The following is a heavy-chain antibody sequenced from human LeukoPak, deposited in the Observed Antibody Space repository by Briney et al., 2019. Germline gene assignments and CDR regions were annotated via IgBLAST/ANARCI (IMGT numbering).Heavy chain of an antibody. J-gene: IGHJ4*02. CDR1: GYTFTSYY. Sequence: ASVKVSCKASGYTFTSYYIHWLRQASGQGLEWMGIINPSGGTTSYAQRFQGRLTMTRDTSTSTVYMELSSLRSEDTAVYFCARGPIGGLRKGFDIWGQGTLVTVSS. V-gene: IGHV1-46*01. CDR3: ARGPIGGLRKGFDI. D-gene: IGHD1-26*01. CDR2: INPSGGTT.